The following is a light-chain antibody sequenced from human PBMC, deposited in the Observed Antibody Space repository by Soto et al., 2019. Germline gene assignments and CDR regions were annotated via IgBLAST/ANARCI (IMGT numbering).Light chain of an antibody. V-gene: IGKV3-11*01. J-gene: IGKJ1*01. CDR2: DAS. Sequence: EIVLTQSPATLSLSPGERAALSCRASQSISTYLAWYQQKPGQAPRLLIYDASNRATGFPARFSGSGSGTDFTLTISSLEPEDFAVYYCQQRSNWPRAFGQGTKVDIK. CDR3: QQRSNWPRA. CDR1: QSISTY.